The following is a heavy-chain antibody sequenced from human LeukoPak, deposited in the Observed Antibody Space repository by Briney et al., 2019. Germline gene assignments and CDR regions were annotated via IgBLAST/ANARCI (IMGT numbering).Heavy chain of an antibody. Sequence: SETLSLTCTVSGGSISPYYWSWIRQPPGKGLEWIGYIYYSGNTKYNPSLKSRGIISVDTSKNQFSLKLRSVNAEDTAVYYCARGERPGCDYWGQGTLVTVSS. CDR2: IYYSGNT. CDR3: ARGERPGCDY. V-gene: IGHV4-59*01. D-gene: IGHD1-1*01. CDR1: GGSISPYY. J-gene: IGHJ4*02.